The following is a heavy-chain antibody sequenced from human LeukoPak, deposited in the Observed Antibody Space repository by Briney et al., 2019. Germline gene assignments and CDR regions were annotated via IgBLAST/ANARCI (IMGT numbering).Heavy chain of an antibody. CDR1: GYTFTGYY. CDR3: ARRGDSSYDFDI. CDR2: INPNSGGT. D-gene: IGHD4-17*01. V-gene: IGHV1-2*04. J-gene: IGHJ3*02. Sequence: ASVKVSCKASGYTFTGYYMHWVRQAPGQGLEGRGGINPNSGGTNYAQKFQGWVTMTRDTSISTAYMELRRLRSDDTAVYYCARRGDSSYDFDIWGQGKMVPVSS.